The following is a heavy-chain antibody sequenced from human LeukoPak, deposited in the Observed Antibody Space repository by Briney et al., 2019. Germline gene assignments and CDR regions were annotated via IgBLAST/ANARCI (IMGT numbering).Heavy chain of an antibody. CDR2: INSDGSST. Sequence: TGGSLRLSCAASGFTFSSYWMHWVRQALGKGLVWVSRINSDGSSTSYADSVKGRFTISRDNAKNTLYLQMNSLRAEDTAVYYCARMFSLYGDIDYWGQGTLVTVSS. CDR3: ARMFSLYGDIDY. V-gene: IGHV3-74*01. J-gene: IGHJ4*02. CDR1: GFTFSSYW. D-gene: IGHD4-17*01.